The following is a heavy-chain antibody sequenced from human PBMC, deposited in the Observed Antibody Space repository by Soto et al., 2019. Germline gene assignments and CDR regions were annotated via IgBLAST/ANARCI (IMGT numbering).Heavy chain of an antibody. CDR1: NASISSSTSYY. V-gene: IGHV4-39*01. CDR2: IYYSGST. J-gene: IGHJ5*02. D-gene: IGHD3-10*01. Sequence: SETLSLICSVSNASISSSTSYYWGWIRQPPGKGLEYIGIIYYSGSTFYNPSLKSRVTISVDTSKNQFSLKLSSVTAADTAVYYCARWANYYGSGSYYFPYTWFDPWGQGTLVTVSS. CDR3: ARWANYYGSGSYYFPYTWFDP.